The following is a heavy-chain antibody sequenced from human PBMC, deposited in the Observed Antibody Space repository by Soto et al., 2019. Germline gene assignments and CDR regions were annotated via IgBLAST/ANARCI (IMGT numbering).Heavy chain of an antibody. Sequence: GGSLRLSCAASGFTFSSYWMHWVRQAPGKGLVWVSRINSDGSSTSYADSVKGRFTISRDNAKNTLYLQMNSLRAEDTAVYYCARSPSYGDLGFDAFDIWGQGTMVTVSS. CDR1: GFTFSSYW. V-gene: IGHV3-74*01. CDR2: INSDGSST. CDR3: ARSPSYGDLGFDAFDI. J-gene: IGHJ3*02. D-gene: IGHD4-17*01.